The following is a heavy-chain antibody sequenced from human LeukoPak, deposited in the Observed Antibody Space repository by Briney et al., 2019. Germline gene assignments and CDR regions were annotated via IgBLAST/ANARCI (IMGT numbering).Heavy chain of an antibody. Sequence: SETLSLTCTVSGGSISSGGYYWSWIRQPPGKGLEWIGYIYHSGSTYYNPSLKSRVTISVDRSKNQFSPKLSSVTAADTAVYYCASQLGADGAFDIWGQGTMVTVSS. CDR1: GGSISSGGYY. V-gene: IGHV4-30-2*01. CDR2: IYHSGST. CDR3: ASQLGADGAFDI. D-gene: IGHD1-26*01. J-gene: IGHJ3*02.